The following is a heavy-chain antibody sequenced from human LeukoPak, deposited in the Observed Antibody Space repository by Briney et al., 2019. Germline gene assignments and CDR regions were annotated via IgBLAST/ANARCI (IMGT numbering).Heavy chain of an antibody. Sequence: GGSLRLSCEASGFTFGTYGMTWVRQAPGKGLERVSGITGSSTWTYYADSVRGRFTISRDNSKNTLHLQMNNLTAYDTAIYYCARELVSLGTGYFDLWGRGTLVTVSS. J-gene: IGHJ2*01. CDR1: GFTFGTYG. CDR2: ITGSSTWT. V-gene: IGHV3-23*01. CDR3: ARELVSLGTGYFDL. D-gene: IGHD7-27*01.